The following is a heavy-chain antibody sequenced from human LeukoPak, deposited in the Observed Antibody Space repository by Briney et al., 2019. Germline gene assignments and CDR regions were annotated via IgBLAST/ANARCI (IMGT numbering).Heavy chain of an antibody. CDR1: GLTLSNDE. V-gene: IGHV3-48*03. Sequence: GGSLRLSCTASGLTLSNDEVIWVRQAPGKGLEWVSYISSTGKTIYYADSVKGRFTISRDNAKNSLYLQMNSLRAEDTAVYYCAREPYYYGSGSYSLDYWGQGTLVTVSS. J-gene: IGHJ4*02. D-gene: IGHD3-10*01. CDR3: AREPYYYGSGSYSLDY. CDR2: ISSTGKTI.